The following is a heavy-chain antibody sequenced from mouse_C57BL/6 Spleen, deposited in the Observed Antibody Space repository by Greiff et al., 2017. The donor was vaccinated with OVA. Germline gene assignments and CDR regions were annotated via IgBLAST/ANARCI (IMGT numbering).Heavy chain of an antibody. J-gene: IGHJ4*01. CDR3: ARGDTTVVARMDY. Sequence: QVQLQQPGAELVRPGSSVKLSCTASGYTFTSYWMHWVKQRPIQGLEWIGNIDPSDSETHYNQKFKDQATLTVDKSASTAYLQLSRLTSEDSAVYYCARGDTTVVARMDYWGQGTSVTVSS. CDR2: IDPSDSET. D-gene: IGHD1-1*01. V-gene: IGHV1-52*01. CDR1: GYTFTSYW.